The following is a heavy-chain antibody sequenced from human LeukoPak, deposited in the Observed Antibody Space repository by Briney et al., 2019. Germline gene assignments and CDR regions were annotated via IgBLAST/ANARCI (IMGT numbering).Heavy chain of an antibody. CDR2: ISGSGGST. CDR1: GFTFSSYA. V-gene: IGHV3-23*01. D-gene: IGHD2-2*01. J-gene: IGHJ3*02. CDR3: ARVASAWVVAAEDAFDI. Sequence: GGSLRLSCAASGFTFSSYAMSWVRQAPGKGLEWVSAISGSGGSTYYADSVKGRFTISRDNSKNTLYLQMNSLRAEDTAVYYCARVASAWVVAAEDAFDIWGQGTMVTVSS.